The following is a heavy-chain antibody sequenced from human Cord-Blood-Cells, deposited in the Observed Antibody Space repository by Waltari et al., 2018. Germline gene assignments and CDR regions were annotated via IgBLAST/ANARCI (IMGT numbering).Heavy chain of an antibody. Sequence: LQLQESGPGLVKPSETLSLTCTVSGGSISSSSYYWGWIRQPPGKGLEWIGSIDYSGSTYYSPSLKSRVTMSVDTAKNQVSLKLSSVTAADTAVYYCARHLTRFDRGYDSSFDIWGQGTMVTVSS. D-gene: IGHD5-12*01. V-gene: IGHV4-39*01. J-gene: IGHJ3*02. CDR3: ARHLTRFDRGYDSSFDI. CDR1: GGSISSSSYY. CDR2: IDYSGST.